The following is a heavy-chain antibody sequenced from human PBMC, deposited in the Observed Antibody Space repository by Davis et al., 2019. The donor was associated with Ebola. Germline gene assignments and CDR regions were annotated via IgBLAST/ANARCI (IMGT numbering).Heavy chain of an antibody. J-gene: IGHJ6*02. CDR1: GFTFSSYG. D-gene: IGHD3-22*01. CDR2: IRSKANSYAT. Sequence: GGSLRLSCAVSGFTFSSYGMHLVRQASGKGLEWVGRIRSKANSYATAYAASVKGRFTISRDDSKNTAYLQMNSLKTEDTAVYYCTTTLLYDSSGHYPYHYYYGMDVWGQGTTVTVSS. V-gene: IGHV3-73*01. CDR3: TTTLLYDSSGHYPYHYYYGMDV.